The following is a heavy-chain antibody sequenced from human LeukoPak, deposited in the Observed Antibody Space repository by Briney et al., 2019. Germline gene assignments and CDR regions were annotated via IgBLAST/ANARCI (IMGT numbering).Heavy chain of an antibody. D-gene: IGHD2-15*01. CDR2: IDKSGST. J-gene: IGHJ4*02. CDR3: ARAPSGCGGTYPFDS. Sequence: PSETLSLTCTVSGGSTSSHHWSWIRQPPGKGLEWIAYIDKSGSTNYNPSLKSRAAISIDTSRNQFSLKLNSVTAADTAVYYCARAPSGCGGTYPFDSWGQGTLVTVSS. CDR1: GGSTSSHH. V-gene: IGHV4-59*11.